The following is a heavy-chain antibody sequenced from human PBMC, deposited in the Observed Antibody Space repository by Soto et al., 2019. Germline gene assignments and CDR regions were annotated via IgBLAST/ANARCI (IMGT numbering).Heavy chain of an antibody. CDR1: GGSISSGGYS. V-gene: IGHV4-30-2*01. CDR2: IYHSGST. Sequence: QLQLQESGSGLVKPSQTLSLTCAVSGGSISSGGYSCNWIRQPPGKGLEWIGYIYHSGSTYYNPSPRSRVTTSVDRSKNQFSLKLSSVTAADTAVYYCARGMTTVTTFDYWGQGTLVTVSS. J-gene: IGHJ4*02. D-gene: IGHD4-17*01. CDR3: ARGMTTVTTFDY.